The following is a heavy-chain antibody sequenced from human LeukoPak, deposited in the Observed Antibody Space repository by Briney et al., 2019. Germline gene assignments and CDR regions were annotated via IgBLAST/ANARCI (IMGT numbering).Heavy chain of an antibody. V-gene: IGHV3-21*01. CDR2: ISSSRTYI. J-gene: IGHJ5*02. CDR3: ARDTQQLPLSGFDP. CDR1: GFTFSTYS. Sequence: PGGSLRLSCAASGFTFSTYSMNGVRQAPGKGVEWGSSISSSRTYIYYADSVKGRFTISRDHANNSLYLQMNSLRAEDPAVYYCARDTQQLPLSGFDPWGQGTLVTVSS. D-gene: IGHD6-13*01.